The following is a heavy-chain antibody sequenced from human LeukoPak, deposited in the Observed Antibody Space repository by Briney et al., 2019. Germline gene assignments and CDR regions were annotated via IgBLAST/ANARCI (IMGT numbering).Heavy chain of an antibody. CDR2: IYYSGST. CDR3: ARQEPLYYYDSSGHPWDFDY. CDR1: GGSISSSSYY. D-gene: IGHD3-22*01. J-gene: IGHJ4*02. Sequence: SETLSLTCTVSGGSISSSSYYWGWIRQPPGKGLEWIGSIYYSGSTYYNPSLKSRVTISVDTSKNQFSLKLSSVTAADTAVYYCARQEPLYYYDSSGHPWDFDYWGQGTLVTVSS. V-gene: IGHV4-39*01.